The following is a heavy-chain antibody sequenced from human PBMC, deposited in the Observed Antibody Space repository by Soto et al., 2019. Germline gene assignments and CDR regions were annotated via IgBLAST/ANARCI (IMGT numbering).Heavy chain of an antibody. CDR2: ISYDGSNK. Sequence: TGGSLRLSCAASGFTFSGYGMHWVRQDPGKGLEWVAVISYDGSNKYYADSVKGRFTISRDNSKNTLYLQMNSLRAEDTAVYYCAKDPINWSGARYYYYMDVWGKGTTVTVSS. CDR1: GFTFSGYG. CDR3: AKDPINWSGARYYYYMDV. J-gene: IGHJ6*03. V-gene: IGHV3-30*18. D-gene: IGHD1-20*01.